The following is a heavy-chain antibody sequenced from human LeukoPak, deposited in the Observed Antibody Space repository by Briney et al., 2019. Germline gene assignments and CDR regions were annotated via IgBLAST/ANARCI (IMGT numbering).Heavy chain of an antibody. V-gene: IGHV3-7*01. CDR3: ATNSDYRFQY. CDR1: RFTFSSYW. Sequence: PGGSLRLSCAASRFTFSSYWMSWVRQAPGRGLEWVANIEKDGSKKNYVDSVKGRFTISRDNAKNSLFLQMNSLRDEDTAVYYCATNSDYRFQYWAQGPLVPVSS. CDR2: IEKDGSKK. D-gene: IGHD3-22*01. J-gene: IGHJ4*02.